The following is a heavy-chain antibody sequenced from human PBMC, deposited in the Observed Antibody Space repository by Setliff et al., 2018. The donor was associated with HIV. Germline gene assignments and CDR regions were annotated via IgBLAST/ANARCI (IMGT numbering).Heavy chain of an antibody. CDR3: ARRPYYFDY. Sequence: SETLSLTCAVYGGSFSDYYWSWIRQPPGKGLEWIGEINHSGSTNYNPSLKSRVTISVGTSKKQFSLKLSSVTAADTAVYYCARRPYYFDYWGQGTLVTVSS. V-gene: IGHV4-34*01. CDR2: INHSGST. CDR1: GGSFSDYY. J-gene: IGHJ4*02.